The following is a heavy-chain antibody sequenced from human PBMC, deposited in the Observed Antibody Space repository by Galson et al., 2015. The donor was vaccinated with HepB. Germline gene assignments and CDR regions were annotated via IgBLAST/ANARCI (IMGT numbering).Heavy chain of an antibody. CDR3: AKDMGIAVAGNFDY. Sequence: LRLSCAASGFTFSSYAMSWVRQAPGKGLGWVSAISGSGGSTYYADSVKGRFTISRDNSKNTLYLQMNSLRAEDTAVYYCAKDMGIAVAGNFDYWGQGTLVTVSS. CDR2: ISGSGGST. V-gene: IGHV3-23*01. CDR1: GFTFSSYA. D-gene: IGHD6-19*01. J-gene: IGHJ4*02.